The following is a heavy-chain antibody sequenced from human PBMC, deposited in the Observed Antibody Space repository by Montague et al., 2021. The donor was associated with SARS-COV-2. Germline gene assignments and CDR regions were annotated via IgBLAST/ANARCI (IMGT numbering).Heavy chain of an antibody. J-gene: IGHJ4*02. CDR3: ARVFPRWPQFDPYFDY. D-gene: IGHD5-24*01. V-gene: IGHV4-59*01. Sequence: SETLSLTCTVSGGSTSSYYWSWIRQPPGKGLEWIGYIYYSGSTNYNPSLKSRVTISVDTSKNQFSLKLSSVTAADTAVYYCARVFPRWPQFDPYFDYWGQGTLVTVSS. CDR1: GGSTSSYY. CDR2: IYYSGST.